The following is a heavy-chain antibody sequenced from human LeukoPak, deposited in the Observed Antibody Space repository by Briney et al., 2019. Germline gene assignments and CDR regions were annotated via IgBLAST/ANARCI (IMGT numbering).Heavy chain of an antibody. CDR3: AGDPTYGVVVAAALHYYYYMDV. Sequence: PGGSLRLSCAASGFTFSSYWMSWVRQAPGKGLEWVANIKQDGSEKYYVDSVKGRFTISRDNAKNSLYLQMNSLRAEDTAVYYCAGDPTYGVVVAAALHYYYYMDVWGKGTTVTVSS. D-gene: IGHD2-15*01. J-gene: IGHJ6*03. CDR2: IKQDGSEK. CDR1: GFTFSSYW. V-gene: IGHV3-7*01.